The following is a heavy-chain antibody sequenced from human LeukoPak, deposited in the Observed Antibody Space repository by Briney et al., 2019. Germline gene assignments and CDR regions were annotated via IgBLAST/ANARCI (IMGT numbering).Heavy chain of an antibody. J-gene: IGHJ4*02. CDR1: GYSFTSYW. CDR3: ARLLVPAAIVFDY. V-gene: IGHV5-51*01. CDR2: IYPGDPDT. D-gene: IGHD2-2*02. Sequence: PGESLKISCKGSGYSFTSYWIGWVRQMPGKGLEWMGIIYPGDPDTRYSPSFQGQVTISADKSISTAYLQWSSLKASDTVMYYCARLLVPAAIVFDYWGQGTLVTVSS.